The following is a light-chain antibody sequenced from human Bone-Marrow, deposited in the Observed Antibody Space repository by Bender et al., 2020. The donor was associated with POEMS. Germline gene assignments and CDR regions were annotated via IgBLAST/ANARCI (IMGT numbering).Light chain of an antibody. Sequence: QSALTQPASVSGSPGQSITISCTGTTNDLGGYNYVSWYQQHPGTAPKLIIYNVNNRPSGVSNRFSGSKSGFTASLTISPLQAEDEADYYCSSYTSRNTLGVFGGGTKLTVL. CDR1: TNDLGGYNY. J-gene: IGLJ3*02. CDR2: NVN. CDR3: SSYTSRNTLGV. V-gene: IGLV2-14*03.